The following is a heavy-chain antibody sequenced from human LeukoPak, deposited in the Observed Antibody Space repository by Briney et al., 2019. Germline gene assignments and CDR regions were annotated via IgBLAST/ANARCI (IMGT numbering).Heavy chain of an antibody. V-gene: IGHV1-8*01. D-gene: IGHD6-19*01. J-gene: IGHJ3*02. CDR3: ARSLAVAGTLGLDAFDI. Sequence: ASVKVSCKASGYTFTGYDINWVRQATGQGLEWMGWMNPNSGNTGYAQKFQGRVTMTRNTSISTAYMELSSLRSEDTAVYYCARSLAVAGTLGLDAFDIWGQGTMVTVSS. CDR2: MNPNSGNT. CDR1: GYTFTGYD.